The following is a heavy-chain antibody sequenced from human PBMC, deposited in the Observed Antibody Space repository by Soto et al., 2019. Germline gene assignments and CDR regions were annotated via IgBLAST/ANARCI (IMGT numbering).Heavy chain of an antibody. CDR3: AKDTRSIAAAGIFDY. CDR1: GFTFDDYA. CDR2: ISWNSGSI. Sequence: ALTVSGPASGFTFDDYAMHWVRQAPGKGLEWVSGISWNSGSIGYADSVKGRFTISRDNAKNSLYLQMNSLRAEDTALYYCAKDTRSIAAAGIFDYWGQGPLVTVSS. J-gene: IGHJ4*02. D-gene: IGHD6-13*01. V-gene: IGHV3-9*01.